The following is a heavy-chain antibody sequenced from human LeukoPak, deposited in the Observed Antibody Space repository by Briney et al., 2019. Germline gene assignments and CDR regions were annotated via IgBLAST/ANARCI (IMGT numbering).Heavy chain of an antibody. CDR3: AKDHTLWAGAYYFDY. J-gene: IGHJ4*02. V-gene: IGHV3-23*01. D-gene: IGHD3/OR15-3a*01. Sequence: GGSLRLSCAASGLTFSTYAMSRVRQAPGKGLEWVSAISNSGGRTYYADSVKGRFAIPRDNSKNTLYLQMNSLRAEDTATYYCAKDHTLWAGAYYFDYWGQGALVTVSS. CDR2: ISNSGGRT. CDR1: GLTFSTYA.